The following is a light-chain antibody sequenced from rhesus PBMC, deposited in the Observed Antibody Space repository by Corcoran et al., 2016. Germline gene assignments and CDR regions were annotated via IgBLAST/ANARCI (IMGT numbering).Light chain of an antibody. CDR1: QSVGSY. CDR2: GAS. CDR3: QQSSNLFT. J-gene: IGKJ3*01. Sequence: ETVVTQSPATLALSPGERATLSCRASQSVGSYLAWYQAQPGRAPRLLIYGASSRATGIPDRFRGSGSGTDFTRTIRSLEPEDVGVYYCQQSSNLFTFGPGTKLDIK. V-gene: IGKV3-24*04.